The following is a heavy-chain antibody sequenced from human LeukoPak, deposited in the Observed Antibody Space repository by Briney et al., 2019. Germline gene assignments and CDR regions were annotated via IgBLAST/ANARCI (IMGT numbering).Heavy chain of an antibody. CDR3: ARRIRGAPPDY. V-gene: IGHV1-8*01. Sequence: GASVKVSCKASGYTFTTYDLNWVRQATGQGLEWMGWMNPNSGNTGYAQKFQGSVTMTRNISITTAYMELSNLTSEDTAVYYCARRIRGAPPDYWGQGTLVTVSS. CDR2: MNPNSGNT. D-gene: IGHD3-10*01. J-gene: IGHJ4*02. CDR1: GYTFTTYD.